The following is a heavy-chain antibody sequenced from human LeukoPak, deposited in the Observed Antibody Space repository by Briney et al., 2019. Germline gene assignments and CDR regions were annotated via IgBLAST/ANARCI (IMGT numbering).Heavy chain of an antibody. Sequence: PGGSLRLSCAASGFTFSSYTMNWVRQAPGKGLEWVSSITTSSTYIYYADSVRGRFTISRDNAKNSLYLRMSSLRVEDTAVYYCARGEGYYASGSYYIDYWGQGTLVTVSS. CDR3: ARGEGYYASGSYYIDY. J-gene: IGHJ4*02. CDR1: GFTFSSYT. V-gene: IGHV3-21*01. D-gene: IGHD3-10*01. CDR2: ITTSSTYI.